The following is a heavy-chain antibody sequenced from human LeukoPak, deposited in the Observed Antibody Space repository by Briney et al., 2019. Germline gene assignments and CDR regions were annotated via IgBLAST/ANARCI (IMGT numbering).Heavy chain of an antibody. Sequence: GSLRLSCAASGFTFSSYSMNWVRQAPGKGLEWVSSISSSSSYIYYADSVKGRFTISRDNAKNSLYLQMNSLRAEDTAVYYCAREEGYIAVAGTGVGYWGQGTLVTVSS. V-gene: IGHV3-21*01. CDR3: AREEGYIAVAGTGVGY. J-gene: IGHJ4*02. CDR1: GFTFSSYS. D-gene: IGHD6-19*01. CDR2: ISSSSSYI.